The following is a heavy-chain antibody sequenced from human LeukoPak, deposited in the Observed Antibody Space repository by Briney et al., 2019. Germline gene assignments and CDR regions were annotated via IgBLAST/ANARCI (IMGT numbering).Heavy chain of an antibody. CDR1: GFTFSSYA. CDR3: ASSGWYYFDY. V-gene: IGHV3-23*01. Sequence: PGGSLRLSCAASGFTFSSYAMSWVRQAPGKGLEWVSAISGSGGSTYYADSVKGRFTISRDNSKNTLYLQMNSLRAEDAAVYYCASSGWYYFDYWGQGTLVTVSS. J-gene: IGHJ4*02. CDR2: ISGSGGST. D-gene: IGHD6-19*01.